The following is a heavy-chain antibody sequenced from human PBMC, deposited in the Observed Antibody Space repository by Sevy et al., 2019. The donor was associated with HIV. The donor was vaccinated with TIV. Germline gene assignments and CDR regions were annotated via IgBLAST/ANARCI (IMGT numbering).Heavy chain of an antibody. V-gene: IGHV3-53*01. D-gene: IGHD6-19*01. CDR1: GFTVSSNY. CDR3: ARDIRVSGWFFFDY. Sequence: GGSLRLSCAASGFTVSSNYMSWVRQAPGKGLEWVSVIYSGGSTYYADSVKGRFTISSDNSKNTLYLQMNSLRAEDTAVYYCARDIRVSGWFFFDYWGQGTLVTVSS. J-gene: IGHJ4*02. CDR2: IYSGGST.